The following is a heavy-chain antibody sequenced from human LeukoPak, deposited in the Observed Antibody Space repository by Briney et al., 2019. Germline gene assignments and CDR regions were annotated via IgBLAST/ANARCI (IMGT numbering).Heavy chain of an antibody. CDR3: AGGRGVAATPKYPQD. D-gene: IGHD2-15*01. J-gene: IGHJ1*01. CDR1: GGSINSYY. CDR2: IYYSGST. V-gene: IGHV4-59*01. Sequence: SETLSLTCTVSGGSINSYYWSWIRQPPGKGLEWIGYIYYSGSTNYNPSLKSRVTISVDTSKNQFSLKLSSVTAADTAVYYCAGGRGVAATPKYPQDWARGTLVTVPS.